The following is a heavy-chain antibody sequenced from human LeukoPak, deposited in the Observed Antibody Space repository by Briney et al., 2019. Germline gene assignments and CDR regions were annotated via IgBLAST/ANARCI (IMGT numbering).Heavy chain of an antibody. CDR3: AREGRYYDSSGYDPDY. Sequence: KTSETLSLTCTIPGGSISSGDYYRSWTRQPPGNGLEWIGYIYYCGSTYYSPSLKSRFTISVDTSKNQFSLKLSSVTAADTAVYYCAREGRYYDSSGYDPDYWGQGTLVIVSS. D-gene: IGHD3-22*01. V-gene: IGHV4-30-4*01. J-gene: IGHJ4*02. CDR1: GGSISSGDYY. CDR2: IYYCGST.